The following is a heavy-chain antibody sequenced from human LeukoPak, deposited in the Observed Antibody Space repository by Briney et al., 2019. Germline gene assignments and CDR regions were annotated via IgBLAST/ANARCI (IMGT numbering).Heavy chain of an antibody. V-gene: IGHV3-33*01. CDR1: GFTFSSYG. Sequence: PGGSLRLSCAASGFTFSSYGMHWVRQAPGKGLEWVAVIWCDGSNKYYADSVKGRFTISRDNSKNTLYLQMNSLRAEDTAVYYCARDLIVAGMSYQFDYWGQGTLVTVSS. D-gene: IGHD6-19*01. CDR2: IWCDGSNK. CDR3: ARDLIVAGMSYQFDY. J-gene: IGHJ4*02.